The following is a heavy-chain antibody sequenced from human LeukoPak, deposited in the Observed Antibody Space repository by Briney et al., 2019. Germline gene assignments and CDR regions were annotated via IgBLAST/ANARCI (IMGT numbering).Heavy chain of an antibody. V-gene: IGHV3-7*05. CDR3: ARDGGPTVGGYCDY. J-gene: IGHJ4*02. Sequence: GGSLRLSCAASRFTFSYFAMHWVRQAPGKGLEWVANIKQDGSEKYYVDSVKGRFTISRDNAKNSLYLQMNSLRAEDTAVYYCARDGGPTVGGYCDYWGQGTLVTVSS. CDR2: IKQDGSEK. CDR1: RFTFSYFA. D-gene: IGHD3-10*01.